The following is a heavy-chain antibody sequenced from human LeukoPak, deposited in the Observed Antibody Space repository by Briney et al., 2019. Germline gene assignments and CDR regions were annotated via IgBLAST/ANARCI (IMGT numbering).Heavy chain of an antibody. CDR1: GFTFSDYY. V-gene: IGHV3-11*01. CDR2: ISSSGSTI. CDR3: ARDRSPLQFLEWSLTYGMDV. Sequence: PGGSLRLSCAASGFTFSDYYMGWIRQAPGKGLEWVSYISSSGSTIYYADSVKGRFTISRDNAKNSLYLQMNSLRAEDTAVYYCARDRSPLQFLEWSLTYGMDVWGQGTTVTVSS. D-gene: IGHD3-3*01. J-gene: IGHJ6*02.